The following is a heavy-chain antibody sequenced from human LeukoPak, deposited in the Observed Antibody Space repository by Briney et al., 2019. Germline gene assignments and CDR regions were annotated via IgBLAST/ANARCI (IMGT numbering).Heavy chain of an antibody. CDR1: GIIFSDYA. V-gene: IGHV3-23*01. D-gene: IGHD1-26*01. CDR3: AKEGLSGSYGDG. CDR2: ISGGGGRT. J-gene: IGHJ4*02. Sequence: GGSRRLSCAASGIIFSDYAMSWVRQAPGKGLEWVSAISGGGGRTWYAGSVKGRFTITRDNSKNTLSLRMNSLRAEDTAIYYCAKEGLSGSYGDGWGQGTLVIVSS.